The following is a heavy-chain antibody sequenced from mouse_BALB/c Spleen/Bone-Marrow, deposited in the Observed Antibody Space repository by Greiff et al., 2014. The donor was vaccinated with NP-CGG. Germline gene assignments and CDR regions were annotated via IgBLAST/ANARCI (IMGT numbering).Heavy chain of an antibody. J-gene: IGHJ1*01. CDR1: GYTFTSSW. V-gene: IGHV1S81*02. CDR3: ARWLLQYFDV. CDR2: IIPSNGRT. D-gene: IGHD2-3*01. Sequence: QVQLQQSGAELVKPGASVKLSCKSSGYTFTSSWMHWVKQRPGQGLEWIGEIIPSNGRTNYNEKFKSKATLTVDKSSNTAYMQLSSLTSEDSAVYYCARWLLQYFDVWGAGTTVTVSS.